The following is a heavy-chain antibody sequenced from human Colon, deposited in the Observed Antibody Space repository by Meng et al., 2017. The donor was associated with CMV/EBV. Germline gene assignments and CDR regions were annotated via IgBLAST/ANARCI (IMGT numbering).Heavy chain of an antibody. D-gene: IGHD5-12*01. J-gene: IGHJ4*02. CDR2: IYRSGTST. V-gene: IGHV3-23*03. CDR1: GFAFNTFA. Sequence: SCAASGFAFNTFAMSWVRQAPGKGLEWVSIIYRSGTSTYYADSVRGRFTISRDDSKNFLYLQMNSLRADDTAVYYCAKGTGWSGFFPIDFWGQGSRVTVSS. CDR3: AKGTGWSGFFPIDF.